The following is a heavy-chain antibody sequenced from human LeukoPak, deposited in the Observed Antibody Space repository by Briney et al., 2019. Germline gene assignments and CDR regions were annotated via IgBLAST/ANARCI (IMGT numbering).Heavy chain of an antibody. J-gene: IGHJ4*02. Sequence: SETLSLTCAVYGGSFSGYYWSWIRQPPGKGLEWIGEINHSGSTNYNPSLKSRVTISVDTSKNQFSLKLSSVTAADTAVYYCARVGRDDYGDSYFDYWGQGTLVTVSS. CDR2: INHSGST. V-gene: IGHV4-34*01. CDR1: GGSFSGYY. CDR3: ARVGRDDYGDSYFDY. D-gene: IGHD4-17*01.